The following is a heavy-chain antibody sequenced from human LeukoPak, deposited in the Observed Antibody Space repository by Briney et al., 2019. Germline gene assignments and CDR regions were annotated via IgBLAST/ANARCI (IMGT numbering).Heavy chain of an antibody. D-gene: IGHD2-2*01. CDR1: GGTFSSYA. Sequence: ASVKVSCKASGGTFSSYAISWVRQAPGQGLEWMGGIIPIFGTANYAQKFQGRVTITADESTSTAYMELSSLRSEDTAVYYCARGTKDIVVVPAAMIKGVYYYMDVWGKGTTVTVSS. CDR2: IIPIFGTA. J-gene: IGHJ6*03. V-gene: IGHV1-69*13. CDR3: ARGTKDIVVVPAAMIKGVYYYMDV.